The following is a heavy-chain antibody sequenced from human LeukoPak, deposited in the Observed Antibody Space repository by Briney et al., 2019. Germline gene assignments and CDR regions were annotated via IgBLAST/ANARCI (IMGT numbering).Heavy chain of an antibody. Sequence: SETLSLTCTVSGGSISSGGYYWSWIRQHPGKGLEWIGYIYYSGSTYYNPSLKSRVTISVDTSKNQFSLKLSSVTAADTAVYYCARGYGEYSGYDYVYYFDYWGQGTLVTVSS. CDR2: IYYSGST. CDR1: GGSISSGGYY. J-gene: IGHJ4*02. V-gene: IGHV4-31*03. D-gene: IGHD5-12*01. CDR3: ARGYGEYSGYDYVYYFDY.